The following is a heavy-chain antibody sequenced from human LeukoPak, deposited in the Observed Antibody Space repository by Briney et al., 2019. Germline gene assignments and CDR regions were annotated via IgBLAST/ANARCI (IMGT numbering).Heavy chain of an antibody. Sequence: PSETLSLTCTVSGGSISGYYWSWIRQPPGKGLEWIGEINHSGSTNYNPSLKSRVTISVDTSKNQFSLKLSSVTAADTAVYYCAIKGEVYCSSTSCYRFDYWGQGTLVTVSS. CDR3: AIKGEVYCSSTSCYRFDY. CDR2: INHSGST. J-gene: IGHJ4*02. V-gene: IGHV4-34*01. D-gene: IGHD2-2*01. CDR1: GGSISGYY.